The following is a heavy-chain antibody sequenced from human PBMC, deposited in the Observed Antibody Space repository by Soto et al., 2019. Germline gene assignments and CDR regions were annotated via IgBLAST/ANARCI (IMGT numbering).Heavy chain of an antibody. CDR1: GGSFSDYY. V-gene: IGHV4-34*01. CDR3: AICLTTKTTVRLFDS. D-gene: IGHD4-17*01. CDR2: VNHRENT. J-gene: IGHJ4*02. Sequence: QVQLQQWGAGLLKPSETLSLTCAVYGGSFSDYYWSWIRQPPGKGLEWIGEVNHRENTKYNPSLTSRLTISLDMSKNQFSLKLSSLTAAEMAEYYCAICLTTKTTVRLFDSWGQGSQVTVSS.